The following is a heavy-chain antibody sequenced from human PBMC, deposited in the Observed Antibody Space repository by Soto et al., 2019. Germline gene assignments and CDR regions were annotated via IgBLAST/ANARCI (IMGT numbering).Heavy chain of an antibody. J-gene: IGHJ3*02. CDR2: ISYSGTT. CDR3: AHREAACYVAFDI. D-gene: IGHD3-16*01. V-gene: IGHV4-30-4*01. Sequence: QVQLQESGPGLVKPSQTLSLTCTVSGGSISGYSSWNWIRQSPGKGLVWLGYISYSGTTYYNPSLQSQLIISIGRPKNQFSLKLRSVTAGDTAVYYGAHREAACYVAFDIWGQGTVVTVSS. CDR1: GGSISGYSS.